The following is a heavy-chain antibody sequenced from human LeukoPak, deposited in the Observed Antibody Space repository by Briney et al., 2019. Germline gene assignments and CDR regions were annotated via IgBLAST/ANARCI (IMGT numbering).Heavy chain of an antibody. CDR3: AKDGVEQWLAYYFDY. Sequence: TGGSLRLSCAASGFTFSSYGMHWVRQAPGKGLEWLAAISYDGNNKYYADSVKGRLTISRDNSKNTLYVQMTSLRAEDTALYYCAKDGVEQWLAYYFDYWGQGALVTVSS. V-gene: IGHV3-30*18. CDR2: ISYDGNNK. J-gene: IGHJ4*02. D-gene: IGHD6-19*01. CDR1: GFTFSSYG.